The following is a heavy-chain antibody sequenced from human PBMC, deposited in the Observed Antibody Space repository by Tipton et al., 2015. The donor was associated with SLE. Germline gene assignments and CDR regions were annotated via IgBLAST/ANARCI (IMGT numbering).Heavy chain of an antibody. CDR1: GFTFSSYA. Sequence: SLRLSCAASGFTFSSYAMSWVRQAPGKGLEWVSAISGSGGSTYYADSVKGRFTISRDNSKNTLYLQMNSLRAEDTAVYYCARDPGDSSGFDAFDIWGQGTMVTVSS. D-gene: IGHD3-22*01. V-gene: IGHV3-23*01. CDR2: ISGSGGST. CDR3: ARDPGDSSGFDAFDI. J-gene: IGHJ3*02.